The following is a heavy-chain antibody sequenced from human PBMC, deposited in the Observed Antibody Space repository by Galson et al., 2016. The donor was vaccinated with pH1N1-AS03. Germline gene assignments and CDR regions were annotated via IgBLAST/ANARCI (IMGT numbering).Heavy chain of an antibody. CDR1: GGSINIRPYN. J-gene: IGHJ2*01. D-gene: IGHD1-14*01. CDR3: ARQAEGRMLTLRHRYFDF. CDR2: VSFSGTT. Sequence: LSLTCSVSGGSINIRPYNWGWIRQSPGKGLEWLGSVSFSGTTYYNPSLKSRVSTSMDTSENQISLTLSSVTATDTAVYYCARQAEGRMLTLRHRYFDFWGRGIRVTVSS. V-gene: IGHV4-39*01.